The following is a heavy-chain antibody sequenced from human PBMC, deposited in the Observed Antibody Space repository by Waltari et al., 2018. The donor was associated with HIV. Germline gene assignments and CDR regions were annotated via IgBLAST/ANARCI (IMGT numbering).Heavy chain of an antibody. CDR1: GFTFNHYA. J-gene: IGHJ5*02. CDR2: ITDTGIRT. V-gene: IGHV3-23*01. D-gene: IGHD1-26*01. CDR3: AKGGASFGFDP. Sequence: EVQLLESGGDLVQPGGSLRLSCVASGFTFNHYAMSWVRQAPGKGLEWVSGITDTGIRTHYADSVKGLFTISRDNSKNTLNLQMNSLRAEDTAVYYCAKGGASFGFDPWGQGTLVTVSS.